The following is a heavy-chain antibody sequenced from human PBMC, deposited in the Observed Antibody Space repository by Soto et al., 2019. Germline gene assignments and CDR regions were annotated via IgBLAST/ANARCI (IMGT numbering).Heavy chain of an antibody. CDR1: GFTFSTYA. D-gene: IGHD4-4*01. V-gene: IGHV3-30-3*01. CDR3: ARDAFLYSQGAYYDH. J-gene: IGHJ4*01. CDR2: ISYTGPNQ. Sequence: QVRLVESGGGAVQPGDSLRLSCDASGFTFSTYALNWVRQAPGKGLEWVAFISYTGPNQYYADSVKGRFTFSRDNSKNIASLQMTSLKPEDSAVYYCARDAFLYSQGAYYDHGGHVTLVTVSS.